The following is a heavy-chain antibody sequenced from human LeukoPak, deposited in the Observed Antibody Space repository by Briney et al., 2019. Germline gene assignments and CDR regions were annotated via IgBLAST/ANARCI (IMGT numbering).Heavy chain of an antibody. CDR3: ARVAAAGFAYDKFDP. V-gene: IGHV1-46*01. D-gene: IGHD6-13*01. CDR2: INPSGAST. Sequence: ASVKVSCKASGYXFTSYYMHWVRQAPGQGLEWMGIINPSGASTNYAQKFQGRVNMTRDTSTNTVYMELGSLRSEDTAVYYCARVAAAGFAYDKFDPWGQGTLVTVSS. J-gene: IGHJ5*02. CDR1: GYXFTSYY.